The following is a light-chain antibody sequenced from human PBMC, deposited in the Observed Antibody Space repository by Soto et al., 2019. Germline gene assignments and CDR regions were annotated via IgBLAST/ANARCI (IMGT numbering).Light chain of an antibody. CDR3: QQLITYPQT. CDR2: GAS. V-gene: IGKV1-9*01. J-gene: IGKJ1*01. Sequence: DIQLTQSPSFLSASVGDRVTMTCRASQGVSTYLAWYQQKPGKAPKLLIYGASTLQSGVPPRFSGSGSGTEFALAISSLQPEDFATYYCQQLITYPQTFGQGTKVEIK. CDR1: QGVSTY.